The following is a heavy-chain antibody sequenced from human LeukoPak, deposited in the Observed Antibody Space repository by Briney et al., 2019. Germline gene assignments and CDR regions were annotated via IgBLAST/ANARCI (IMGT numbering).Heavy chain of an antibody. CDR2: ISGSGGST. D-gene: IGHD3-10*01. J-gene: IGHJ3*02. CDR3: ANGERITMVRGVILSAFDI. Sequence: GGSLRLSCAASGFTFSSYAMSWVRQAPGKGLEWVSAISGSGGSTYYADSVKGRFTISRDNSKNTLYLQMNSLRAEDTAVYYCANGERITMVRGVILSAFDIWGQGTMVTVSS. CDR1: GFTFSSYA. V-gene: IGHV3-23*01.